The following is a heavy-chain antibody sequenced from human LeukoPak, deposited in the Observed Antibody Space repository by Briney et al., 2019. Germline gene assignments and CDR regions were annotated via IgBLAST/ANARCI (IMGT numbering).Heavy chain of an antibody. V-gene: IGHV1-2*02. D-gene: IGHD2-21*01. Sequence: GASVKVSCQASGYAFTAHYMHWLRQAPGQGLEWMGWISPNNGGTNFEQKFLGRITMTRDTSISTVYMELSRLRSDDTAVYYCARLVDRPGPYHYWGQGTLVTVSS. CDR2: ISPNNGGT. CDR3: ARLVDRPGPYHY. CDR1: GYAFTAHY. J-gene: IGHJ4*02.